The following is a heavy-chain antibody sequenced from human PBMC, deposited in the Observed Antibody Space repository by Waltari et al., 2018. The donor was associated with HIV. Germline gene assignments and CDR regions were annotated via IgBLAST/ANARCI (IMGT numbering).Heavy chain of an antibody. CDR3: ARERDYYDSSGYPLYNWFDP. D-gene: IGHD3-22*01. Sequence: EVQLVESGGGLVQPGGSLRLSCAASGFTFSSYWMHWVHQAPGKGLVWVSRINSDGSSTSYADSVKGRFTISRDNAKNTLYLQMNSLRAEDTAVYYCARERDYYDSSGYPLYNWFDPWGQGTLVTVSS. J-gene: IGHJ5*02. V-gene: IGHV3-74*01. CDR1: GFTFSSYW. CDR2: INSDGSST.